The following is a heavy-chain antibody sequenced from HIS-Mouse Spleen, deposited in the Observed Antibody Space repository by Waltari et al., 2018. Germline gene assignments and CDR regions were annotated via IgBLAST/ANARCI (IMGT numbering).Heavy chain of an antibody. J-gene: IGHJ4*02. CDR1: GFTFSSYG. CDR3: AKDTSGSYSDY. D-gene: IGHD1-26*01. V-gene: IGHV3-30*18. CDR2: ISYDGSNK. Sequence: QVQLVESGGGVVQPGRSLRLSCAASGFTFSSYGLHWVRQAPGTGLEWVAVISYDGSNKYYADSVKGRFTISRDNSKTTLYLQMNSLRAEDTAVYYCAKDTSGSYSDYWGQGTLVTVSS.